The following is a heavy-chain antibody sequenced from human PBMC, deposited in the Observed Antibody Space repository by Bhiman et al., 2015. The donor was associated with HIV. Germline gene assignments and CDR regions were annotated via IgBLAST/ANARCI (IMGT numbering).Heavy chain of an antibody. D-gene: IGHD2-2*01. J-gene: IGHJ3*02. Sequence: EVQPVESGGGLVQPGRSLRLSCAASGFTFDEYAMHWVRQGPGKGLEWVSGITWNSGKIDYADSVQGRFTISRDTSKNTLYLQMNSLRPEDTAVYYCARGRKDIAAVDGLDTDGFDTWGQGTMVTV. CDR2: ITWNSGKI. CDR3: ARGRKDIAAVDGLDTDGFDT. CDR1: GFTFDEYA. V-gene: IGHV3-9*01.